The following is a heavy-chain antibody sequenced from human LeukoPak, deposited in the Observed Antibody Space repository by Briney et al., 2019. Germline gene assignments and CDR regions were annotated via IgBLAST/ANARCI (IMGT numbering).Heavy chain of an antibody. V-gene: IGHV1-69*04. CDR2: IIPILDIA. J-gene: IGHJ4*02. D-gene: IGHD3-9*01. CDR1: GGTFSSYA. Sequence: ASVKVSCKTSGGTFSSYAINWVRQAPGQGLEWMGRIIPILDIANYAQKFQGRVTITADNSTSTAYMGLSSLGSEDTAMYYCARPLRYFDRSFDYWGQGTLVTVSS. CDR3: ARPLRYFDRSFDY.